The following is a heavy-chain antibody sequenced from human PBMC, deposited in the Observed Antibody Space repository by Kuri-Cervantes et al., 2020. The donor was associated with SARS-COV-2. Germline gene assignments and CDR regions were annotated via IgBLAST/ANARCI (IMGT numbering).Heavy chain of an antibody. J-gene: IGHJ4*02. Sequence: LRLSCTVSGGSISSYYWSWIRQPPGKALEWLARIDWDDDKFYRTSLKTRLTISKDTSKNQVVLTMTNMDPVDTATYYCARISETNYYDSSGFYKDWGQGTLVTVSS. CDR1: GGSISSYYW. D-gene: IGHD3-22*01. V-gene: IGHV2-70*16. CDR2: IDWDDDK. CDR3: ARISETNYYDSSGFYKD.